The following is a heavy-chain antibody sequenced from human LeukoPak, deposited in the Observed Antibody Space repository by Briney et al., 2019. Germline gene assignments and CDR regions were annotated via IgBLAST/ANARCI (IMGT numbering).Heavy chain of an antibody. CDR2: ISSSSSYI. CDR3: ARDSDYYDSSGYPD. Sequence: GGSLRLSCAASGFTFSSYSMSWDRQATGKGLQWVSSISSSSSYIYYADSVKGRFTISRDNAKNSLYLQMNSLRAEDTAVYYCARDSDYYDSSGYPDWGQGTLVTVSS. CDR1: GFTFSSYS. D-gene: IGHD3-22*01. V-gene: IGHV3-21*01. J-gene: IGHJ4*02.